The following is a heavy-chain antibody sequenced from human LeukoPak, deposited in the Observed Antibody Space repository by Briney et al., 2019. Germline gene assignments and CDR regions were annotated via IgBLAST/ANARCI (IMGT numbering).Heavy chain of an antibody. Sequence: SETLSLTCTVSGGSIRTYYWSWIRQSPGKGLEWIGYISYSGSTNYSPSLRSRVTISLDTSKNHFSLKLTSVTAADTAVYYCATSAIYYDSSGPYAFDIWGQGTMVTVSS. V-gene: IGHV4-59*01. CDR3: ATSAIYYDSSGPYAFDI. CDR2: ISYSGST. D-gene: IGHD3-22*01. CDR1: GGSIRTYY. J-gene: IGHJ3*02.